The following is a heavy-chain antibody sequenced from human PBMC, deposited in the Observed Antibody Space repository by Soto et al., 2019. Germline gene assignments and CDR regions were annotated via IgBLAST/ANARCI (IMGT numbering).Heavy chain of an antibody. CDR2: MNPNSGNT. CDR3: ARKAPSMLRGFIISYFYDY. Sequence: ASVKVSCKASGYTFTSYDINWVRQATGQGLEWMGWMNPNSGNTGYAQKFQGRVTMTRNTSISTAYMELSSLRVEDTAVYYCARKAPSMLRGFIISYFYDYWGQGTLVTVSS. V-gene: IGHV1-8*01. J-gene: IGHJ4*02. D-gene: IGHD3-10*01. CDR1: GYTFTSYD.